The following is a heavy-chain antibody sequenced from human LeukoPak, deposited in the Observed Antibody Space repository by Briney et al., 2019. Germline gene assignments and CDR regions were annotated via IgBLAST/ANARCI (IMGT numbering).Heavy chain of an antibody. J-gene: IGHJ3*02. Sequence: ASVTVSCKASGYTFTSYAMNWVRQAPGQGLEWMGWINTNTGNPTYAQGFTGRFVFSLDTSVSTAYLQISSLKAEDTAVYYCAREGWGSGYHKDAFDIWGQGTMVTVSS. CDR1: GYTFTSYA. CDR2: INTNTGNP. D-gene: IGHD3-22*01. V-gene: IGHV7-4-1*02. CDR3: AREGWGSGYHKDAFDI.